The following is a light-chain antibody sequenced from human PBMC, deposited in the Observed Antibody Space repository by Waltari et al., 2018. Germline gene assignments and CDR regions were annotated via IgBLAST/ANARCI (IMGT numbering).Light chain of an antibody. CDR3: QQYYSTPFT. V-gene: IGKV4-1*01. J-gene: IGKJ3*01. CDR2: GAS. CDR1: LSILHSSENKNQ. Sequence: IVMTKSPASLSVSLGERAPINCKSSLSILHSSENKNQLGWYQQKSGQSPKLLIYGASTRESGVPDRFSGSGSGTDFTLTISSLQTEDVAVYYCQQYYSTPFTFGPGTKVDIK.